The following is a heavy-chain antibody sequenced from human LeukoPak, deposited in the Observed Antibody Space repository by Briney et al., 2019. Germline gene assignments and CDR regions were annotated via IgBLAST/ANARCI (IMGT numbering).Heavy chain of an antibody. CDR3: AKQTGSGLFILP. CDR2: IYYTGNT. J-gene: IGHJ4*02. Sequence: SETLSLTCSVSGVSISSSNSYWGWIRQPPGKGLEWFGSIYYTGNTYYNASLKSRVTISIDTSKNQFSLKLTSVTAADTAVYYCAKQTGSGLFILPGGQGALVTVSS. D-gene: IGHD3/OR15-3a*01. CDR1: GVSISSSNSY. V-gene: IGHV4-39*01.